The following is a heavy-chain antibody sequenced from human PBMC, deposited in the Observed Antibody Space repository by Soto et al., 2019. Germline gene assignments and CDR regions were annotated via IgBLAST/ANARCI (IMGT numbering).Heavy chain of an antibody. Sequence: QVLLRESGPGLVKPSGTLSLTCAVSGGDIDSNHWWAWVRQPPGKGLEWVGEIYHSGTTLDSPSLSGRVTISVDKSKNQFSLNLTSMTAADTAVYFCARVAHCGGDCYSGYYGMDVWGQGTTVTVSS. D-gene: IGHD2-21*02. J-gene: IGHJ6*02. CDR3: ARVAHCGGDCYSGYYGMDV. CDR1: GGDIDSNHW. CDR2: IYHSGTT. V-gene: IGHV4-4*02.